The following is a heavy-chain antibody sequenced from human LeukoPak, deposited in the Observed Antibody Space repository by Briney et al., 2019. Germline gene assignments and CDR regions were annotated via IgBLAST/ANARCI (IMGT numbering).Heavy chain of an antibody. CDR3: ARISPYYYDSSGYSIFDY. V-gene: IGHV4-39*01. CDR1: GGSISSSSYS. CDR2: IYYSGST. J-gene: IGHJ4*02. Sequence: SSETLSLTCTVSGGSISSSSYSWGWIRQPPGKGLEWIGSIYYSGSTYYNPSLKSRVTISVDTSKNQFSLKLSSVTAADTAVYYCARISPYYYDSSGYSIFDYWGQGTLVTVSS. D-gene: IGHD3-22*01.